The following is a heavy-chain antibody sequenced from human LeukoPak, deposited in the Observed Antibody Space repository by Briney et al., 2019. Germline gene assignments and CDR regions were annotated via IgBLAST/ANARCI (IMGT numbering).Heavy chain of an antibody. CDR3: ATTNDGGGYQWGDFFDF. CDR2: IIPNLGTT. V-gene: IGHV1-69*04. D-gene: IGHD3-22*01. Sequence: SVKVSCKASGGTSNSHAISWVRQAPGQGLEWKGRIIPNLGTTNRAQNFQDRVTLTADKSTNTAYMELTSLTSDDTAVYYCATTNDGGGYQWGDFFDFWGQGTLVTVSS. CDR1: GGTSNSHA. J-gene: IGHJ4*02.